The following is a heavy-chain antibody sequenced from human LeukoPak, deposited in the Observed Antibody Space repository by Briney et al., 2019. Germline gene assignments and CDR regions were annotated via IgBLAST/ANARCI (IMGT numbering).Heavy chain of an antibody. CDR1: GGSFSGYY. V-gene: IGHV4-34*01. CDR3: ARKSPIEYSSSSRMGGYFDY. D-gene: IGHD6-6*01. J-gene: IGHJ4*02. Sequence: SQSLSLTCGVYGGSFSGYYWRWIRQPPGKWLEWIGEINHSGSNNYNPSLKTRSTISVDTSKNQFPLKLSSVTAADTAVYYCARKSPIEYSSSSRMGGYFDYWGQGTLVTVSS. CDR2: INHSGSN.